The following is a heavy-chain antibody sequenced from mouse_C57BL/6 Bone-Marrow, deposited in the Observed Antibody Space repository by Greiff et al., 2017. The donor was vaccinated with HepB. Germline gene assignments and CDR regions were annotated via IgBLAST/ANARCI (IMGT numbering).Heavy chain of an antibody. CDR3: AAMVTNY. CDR1: GYAFSSSW. D-gene: IGHD2-2*01. Sequence: QVQLQQSGPELVKPGASVKISCKASGYAFSSSWMNWVKQRPGKGLEWIGRMYPGDGDTNYNGKFKGKATLTADKSSSTAYMQLSSLTSEDSAVYFCAAMVTNYWGQGTTLTVSS. V-gene: IGHV1-82*01. J-gene: IGHJ2*01. CDR2: MYPGDGDT.